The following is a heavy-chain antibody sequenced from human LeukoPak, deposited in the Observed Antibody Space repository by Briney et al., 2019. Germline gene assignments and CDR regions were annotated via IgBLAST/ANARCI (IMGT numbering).Heavy chain of an antibody. CDR2: IRNDGDVI. V-gene: IGHV3-30*02. J-gene: IGHJ4*02. Sequence: GGSLRLSCAASGFTFTSFGMHWVRQAPGKGLEWVAFIRNDGDVIYYTDSVKGRFTISRDNSKNTVYLQLNSLRAEDTAVYYCARDRPVGYWGQGTLVTVSS. CDR3: ARDRPVGY. CDR1: GFTFTSFG. D-gene: IGHD1-14*01.